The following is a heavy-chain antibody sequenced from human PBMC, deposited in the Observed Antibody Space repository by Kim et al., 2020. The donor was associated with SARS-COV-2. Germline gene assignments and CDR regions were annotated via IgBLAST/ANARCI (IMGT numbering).Heavy chain of an antibody. CDR1: GGSISSGSYY. V-gene: IGHV4-61*02. CDR3: ARNQDV. J-gene: IGHJ6*02. CDR2: IYTSGST. Sequence: SETLSLTCTVSGGSISSGSYYWSWIRQPAGKGLEWIGRIYTSGSTNYNPSLKSRVTISVDTSKNQFSLKLSSVTAADTAVYYCARNQDVWGQGTTVTVSS.